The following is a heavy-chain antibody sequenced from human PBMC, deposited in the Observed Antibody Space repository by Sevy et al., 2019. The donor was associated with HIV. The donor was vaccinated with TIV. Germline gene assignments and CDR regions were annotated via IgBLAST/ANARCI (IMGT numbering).Heavy chain of an antibody. V-gene: IGHV3-72*01. CDR1: GFTFSDHY. CDR3: TTGAGIAGAGRVFDY. J-gene: IGHJ4*02. CDR2: SRNKADSYTT. D-gene: IGHD6-13*01. Sequence: WGSLRLSCAASGFTFSDHYMEWVRQAPGKGLEWVGRSRNKADSYTTEYAASVTGRFTISRDDSKNSLYLQMNSLKTEDTAVYYCTTGAGIAGAGRVFDYWGQGTLVTVSS.